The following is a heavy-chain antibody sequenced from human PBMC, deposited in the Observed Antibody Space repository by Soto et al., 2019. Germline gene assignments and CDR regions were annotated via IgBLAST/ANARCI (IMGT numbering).Heavy chain of an antibody. J-gene: IGHJ5*02. V-gene: IGHV5-51*01. CDR3: ARLEATAGMWYDP. CDR1: GYSFTNYW. D-gene: IGHD6-13*01. Sequence: PGESLKISCKGSGYSFTNYWIGWVRQMPGKGLEWMGIIYPRDSDTRYSPSFQGQVTISVDKSFSTAYMQWNSLKASDTAMYYCARLEATAGMWYDPWGQGTLVTVSS. CDR2: IYPRDSDT.